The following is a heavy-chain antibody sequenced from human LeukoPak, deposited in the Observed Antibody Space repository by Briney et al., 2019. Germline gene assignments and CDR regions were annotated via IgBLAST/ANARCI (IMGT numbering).Heavy chain of an antibody. V-gene: IGHV1-8*01. J-gene: IGHJ5*02. CDR3: ARGAAGDYDFWSGYYRNNWFDP. Sequence: ASVKVSCKASGYTFTSYDINWVRLATGQGLEWMGWMNPNSGNTGYAQKFQGRVTMTRNTSISTAYMELSSLRSEDTAVYYCARGAAGDYDFWSGYYRNNWFDPWGQGTLVTVSS. CDR1: GYTFTSYD. D-gene: IGHD3-3*01. CDR2: MNPNSGNT.